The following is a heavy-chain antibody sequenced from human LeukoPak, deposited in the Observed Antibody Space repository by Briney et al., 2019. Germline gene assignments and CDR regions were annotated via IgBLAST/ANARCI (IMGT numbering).Heavy chain of an antibody. D-gene: IGHD5-12*01. CDR1: GITFSTYW. J-gene: IGHJ4*02. CDR3: AREDTDYDFEY. V-gene: IGHV3-74*01. CDR2: INSEGSTI. Sequence: GGSLRLSCAGSGITFSTYWMHWVRQAPGKGLVWVSRINSEGSTISYADSVKGRFTISRDNAKNTLFLQMNSLRGEDTAVYYCAREDTDYDFEYWGRGTLVTVSS.